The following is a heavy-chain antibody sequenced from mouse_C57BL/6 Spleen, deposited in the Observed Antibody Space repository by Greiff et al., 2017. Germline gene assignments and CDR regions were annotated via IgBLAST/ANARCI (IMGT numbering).Heavy chain of an antibody. Sequence: VKLMESGAELVKPGASVKISCKASGYAFSSYWMNWVKQRPGKGLEWIGQIYPGDGDTNYNGKFKGKATLTADKSPSTAYMQLSSLTSEDSAVYFCARGRVSTVVPFAYWGQGTLVTVSA. CDR3: ARGRVSTVVPFAY. CDR1: GYAFSSYW. J-gene: IGHJ3*01. CDR2: IYPGDGDT. D-gene: IGHD1-1*01. V-gene: IGHV1-80*01.